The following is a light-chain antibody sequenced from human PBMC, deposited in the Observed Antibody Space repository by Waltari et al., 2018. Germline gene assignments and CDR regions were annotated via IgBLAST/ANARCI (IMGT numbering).Light chain of an antibody. CDR2: DAS. CDR3: QQRSNWAYT. V-gene: IGKV3-11*01. Sequence: ELVLTQSPATLSLSPGGRATISCSASQTGRTCLAWYHQKPGQAPRLLIFDASSRATGIPAKFIGRGSATDFTLTVSSLEPEDCAIDYCQQRSNWAYTFGQGTRVEIK. J-gene: IGKJ2*01. CDR1: QTGRTC.